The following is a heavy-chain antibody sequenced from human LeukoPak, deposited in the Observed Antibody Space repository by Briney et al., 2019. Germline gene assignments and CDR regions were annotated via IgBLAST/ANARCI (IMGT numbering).Heavy chain of an antibody. CDR2: ISGSGGST. CDR1: GFTFSSYA. V-gene: IGHV3-23*01. D-gene: IGHD1-7*01. J-gene: IGHJ6*03. Sequence: GESLRLSCAASGFTFSSYAMSWVRQAPGKGLEWVSAISGSGGSTYYADSVKGRFTISRDNSKNTLYLQMNSLRAEDTAVYYCAKGTGTTFYYYYYMDVWGKGTTVTVSS. CDR3: AKGTGTTFYYYYYMDV.